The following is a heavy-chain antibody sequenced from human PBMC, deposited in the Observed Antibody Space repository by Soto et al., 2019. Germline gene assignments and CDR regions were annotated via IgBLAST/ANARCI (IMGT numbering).Heavy chain of an antibody. CDR2: ISSSGGST. V-gene: IGHV3-23*01. CDR3: AKDVWPLGYCSGGSYCLDQLDF. Sequence: GKGKKWGSVISSSGGSTYYADPVKGRFTISTDNSKNTLYLQMNSLRAEDTAVYYCAKDVWPLGYCSGGSYCLDQLDFWGQGTLVTVSS. J-gene: IGHJ4*02. D-gene: IGHD2-15*01.